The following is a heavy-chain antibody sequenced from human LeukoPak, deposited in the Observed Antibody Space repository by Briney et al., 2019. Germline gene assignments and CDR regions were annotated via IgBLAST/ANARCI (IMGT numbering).Heavy chain of an antibody. CDR2: FDPEDGET. CDR1: GYTFTNYA. CDR3: ATDMYSSGPYTDY. D-gene: IGHD3-22*01. J-gene: IGHJ4*02. Sequence: ASVKVSCKASGYTFTNYAFTWVRQAPGQGLEWMGGFDPEDGETIYAQKFQGRVTMTEDTSTDTAYMELSSLRSEDTAVYYCATDMYSSGPYTDYWGQGTLVTVSS. V-gene: IGHV1-24*01.